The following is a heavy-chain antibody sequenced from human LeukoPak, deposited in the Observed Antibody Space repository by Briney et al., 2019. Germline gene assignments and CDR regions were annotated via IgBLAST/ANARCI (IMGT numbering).Heavy chain of an antibody. CDR2: IYTSGST. J-gene: IGHJ6*02. CDR3: ARDFITVTTHYCYYGMDV. CDR1: GGSISSYY. V-gene: IGHV4-4*07. D-gene: IGHD4-17*01. Sequence: SETLSLTCTVSGGSISSYYWSWIRQPAGKGLGWIGRIYTSGSTNYNPSLKSRVTMSVDTSKNQFSLKLSSVTAADTAVYYCARDFITVTTHYCYYGMDVWGQGTTVTVSS.